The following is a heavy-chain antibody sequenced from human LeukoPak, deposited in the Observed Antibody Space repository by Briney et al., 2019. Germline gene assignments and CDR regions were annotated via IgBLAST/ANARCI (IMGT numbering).Heavy chain of an antibody. J-gene: IGHJ5*02. V-gene: IGHV1-2*02. D-gene: IGHD3-10*01. Sequence: ASVKVSCKASGYTFTCYYMHWVRQAPGQGLEWMGWINPNSGGTNYAQKFQGRVTMTRDTSISTAYMELSRLRSDDTAVYYCARDLVSSLLRFGEFQHNWFDPCGQGTLVTVSS. CDR2: INPNSGGT. CDR3: ARDLVSSLLRFGEFQHNWFDP. CDR1: GYTFTCYY.